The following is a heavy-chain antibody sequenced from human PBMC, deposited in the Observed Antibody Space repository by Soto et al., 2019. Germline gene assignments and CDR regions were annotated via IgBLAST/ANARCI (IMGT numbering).Heavy chain of an antibody. CDR2: IHYRGST. V-gene: IGHV4-39*07. CDR1: DDSITSGAYY. CDR3: ARARGYFSCGSCYYFDY. J-gene: IGHJ4*02. D-gene: IGHD2-15*01. Sequence: SETLSLTCTVSDDSITSGAYYWGLIRQPPGKGLEWIGTIHYRGSTYYNPSLKSRVTMSVDTSKNQFSLKLSSVTAADTAVYYCARARGYFSCGSCYYFDYWGQGTLVTVSS.